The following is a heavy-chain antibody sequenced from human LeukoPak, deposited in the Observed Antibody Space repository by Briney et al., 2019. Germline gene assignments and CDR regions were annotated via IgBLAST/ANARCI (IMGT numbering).Heavy chain of an antibody. CDR1: GDSVSGISFY. J-gene: IGHJ4*02. Sequence: SETLSLTCTVSGDSVSGISFYWRWIRQPPGKGLQYIGYIQYRGSTNYNPSLKSRVTISVDTSKNQFSLKLSSVNAADTAVYYCARYYDRSGYWSTPHFDYWGQGTLVTVSS. V-gene: IGHV4-61*01. CDR2: IQYRGST. D-gene: IGHD3-22*01. CDR3: ARYYDRSGYWSTPHFDY.